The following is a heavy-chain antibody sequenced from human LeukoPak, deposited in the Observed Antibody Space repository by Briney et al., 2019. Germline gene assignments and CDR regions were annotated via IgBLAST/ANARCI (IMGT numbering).Heavy chain of an antibody. CDR2: IYYSGST. V-gene: IGHV4-59*01. D-gene: IGHD2-2*01. CDR1: GGSISSYY. Sequence: PSETLSLTCTVPGGSISSYYWSWIRQPPGKGLEWMGYIYYSGSTNYNPSLKSRVTISVDTSKNQFSLKLSSVTAADTAVYYCARGDIVVVPAACDAFDIWGQGTMVTVSS. J-gene: IGHJ3*02. CDR3: ARGDIVVVPAACDAFDI.